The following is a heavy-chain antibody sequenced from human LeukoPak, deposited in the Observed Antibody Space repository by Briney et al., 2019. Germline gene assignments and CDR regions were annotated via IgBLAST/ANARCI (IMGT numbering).Heavy chain of an antibody. J-gene: IGHJ4*02. CDR3: ASSARKYSSSWSLDY. CDR2: IYYSGST. V-gene: IGHV4-59*08. CDR1: GGSISSYY. Sequence: SETLSLTCTVSGGSISSYYWSWIRQPPGKGLEWIGYIYYSGSTNYNPSLKSRVTISVDTSKNQFSLKLSSVTAADTAVYYCASSARKYSSSWSLDYWGQGTLVTVSS. D-gene: IGHD6-13*01.